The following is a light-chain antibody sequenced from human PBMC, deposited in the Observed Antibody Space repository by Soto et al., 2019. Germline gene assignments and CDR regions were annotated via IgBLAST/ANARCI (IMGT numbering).Light chain of an antibody. CDR3: AAWDDSLNGVV. CDR1: SSNIGGNT. Sequence: QSVLTQAPSTSGTPGQRVTICCSGSSSNIGGNTVNWYQQLPGTAPKPLIYSNNLRPSEVPGRFSGSKSGTSASLAISGLQSEDEADYYCAAWDDSLNGVVFGGGTKLTVL. J-gene: IGLJ2*01. V-gene: IGLV1-44*01. CDR2: SNN.